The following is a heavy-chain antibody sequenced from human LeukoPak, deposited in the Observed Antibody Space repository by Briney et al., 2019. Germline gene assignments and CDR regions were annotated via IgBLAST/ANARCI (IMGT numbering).Heavy chain of an antibody. D-gene: IGHD2-21*02. Sequence: GGSLRLSCAASGFTFSSYWMSWVRQAPGKGLEWVSHFGGSGGSIYYADSVKGRFTISRDNSKNTLYLQMNSLRAEDTAVYYCAKSDCGGDCHLLDYWGQGTLVTVSS. V-gene: IGHV3-23*01. J-gene: IGHJ4*02. CDR1: GFTFSSYW. CDR3: AKSDCGGDCHLLDY. CDR2: FGGSGGSI.